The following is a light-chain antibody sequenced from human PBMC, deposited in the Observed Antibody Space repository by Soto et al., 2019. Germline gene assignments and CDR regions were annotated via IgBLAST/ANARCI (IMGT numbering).Light chain of an antibody. CDR2: GAS. CDR3: QQYGSSPPMT. CDR1: QSVSCSY. Sequence: EIVLTQSPGTLSLSPGERATLSCRASQSVSCSYLAWYQQKPGQAPRLLIYGASSRATGIPDRFSGSESGTDFTLTISRLEPEDFAVYYCQQYGSSPPMTFGQGTKVEIK. V-gene: IGKV3-20*01. J-gene: IGKJ1*01.